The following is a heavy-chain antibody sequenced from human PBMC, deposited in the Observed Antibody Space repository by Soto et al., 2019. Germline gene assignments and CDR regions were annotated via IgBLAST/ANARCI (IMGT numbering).Heavy chain of an antibody. CDR3: AKVGPSYYYGMDV. CDR2: ISGSGRTI. Sequence: HPGGSLRLSCAASGLDFSSEVMCWVRQAPGKGLEWVSSISGSGRTIYHADSMRGRFAISRDNSKSSLYLQLNNLRVDDTAVYYCAKVGPSYYYGMDVWGQGTTVTVSS. CDR1: GLDFSSEV. V-gene: IGHV3-23*01. D-gene: IGHD1-26*01. J-gene: IGHJ6*02.